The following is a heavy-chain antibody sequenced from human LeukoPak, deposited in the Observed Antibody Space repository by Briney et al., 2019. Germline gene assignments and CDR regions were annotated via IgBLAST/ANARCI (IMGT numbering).Heavy chain of an antibody. CDR1: GGSFSGYY. Sequence: SETLSLTCAVYGGSFSGYYWSWIRQPPGKGLEWIGEINHSGSTNYNPSLKSRVTISVDTSKNQFSLKLSSATAADTAVYYCATSSPDSNYVLDDAFDIWGQGTMVTVSS. CDR3: ATSSPDSNYVLDDAFDI. J-gene: IGHJ3*02. CDR2: INHSGST. V-gene: IGHV4-34*01. D-gene: IGHD4-11*01.